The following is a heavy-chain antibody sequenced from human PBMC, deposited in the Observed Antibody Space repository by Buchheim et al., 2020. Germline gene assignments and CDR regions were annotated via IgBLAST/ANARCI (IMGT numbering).Heavy chain of an antibody. Sequence: EVQLVQSGAEMKKPGEILRLSCQAFEYRFSSFWMAWVRQVSGKGLEWMGTIYPGFSEARYSSSFQGQVAISADKSTSTGYLEFTSLKASDTAIYYCARVVVISHHTPTGPNWYFDLWGRGT. CDR1: EYRFSSFW. CDR2: IYPGFSEA. V-gene: IGHV5-51*01. CDR3: ARVVVISHHTPTGPNWYFDL. D-gene: IGHD2-21*01. J-gene: IGHJ2*01.